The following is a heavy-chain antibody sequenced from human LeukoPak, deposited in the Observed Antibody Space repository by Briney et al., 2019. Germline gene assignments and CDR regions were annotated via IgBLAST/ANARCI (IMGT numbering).Heavy chain of an antibody. V-gene: IGHV5-51*01. Sequence: GESLKISCKGSGYSFTSYWIGWVRQMPGKGLEWMGIIYPGDSDTRYSPSFQGQVTISADKSISTAHLQWSSLKASDTAMYYCARGGNSYAYYYYMDVWGKGTTVTVSS. CDR3: ARGGNSYAYYYYMDV. CDR1: GYSFTSYW. J-gene: IGHJ6*03. CDR2: IYPGDSDT. D-gene: IGHD4-23*01.